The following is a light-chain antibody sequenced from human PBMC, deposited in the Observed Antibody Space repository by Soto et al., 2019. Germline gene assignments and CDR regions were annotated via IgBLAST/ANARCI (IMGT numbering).Light chain of an antibody. CDR3: QQYHIWPPWT. CDR2: RAF. Sequence: EIVMTQSPATLSLSPGERATLSCRASLSVSSDLAWYRQEPGQAPRLLIYRAFTRATGIPARFSGSGFGTEFTLTISSLQSEDFAVYYCQQYHIWPPWTSGQGTKVDIK. V-gene: IGKV3-15*01. CDR1: LSVSSD. J-gene: IGKJ1*01.